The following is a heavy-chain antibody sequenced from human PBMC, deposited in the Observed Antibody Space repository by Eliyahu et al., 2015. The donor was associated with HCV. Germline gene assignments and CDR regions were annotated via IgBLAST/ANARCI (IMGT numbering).Heavy chain of an antibody. J-gene: IGHJ5*02. CDR3: ASGGGGIAVAGTGGWFDP. Sequence: QVQLQESGPGLVKPSETLSLTCTVSGGSITTYYWSWIRQPPGKGLEWIGYIHYSGSTNYNPSLKTRVTISVDTSKNQFSLNLPSVTAADTAVYYCASGGGGIAVAGTGGWFDPWGQGTLVTVSS. D-gene: IGHD6-19*01. V-gene: IGHV4-59*01. CDR1: GGSITTYY. CDR2: IHYSGST.